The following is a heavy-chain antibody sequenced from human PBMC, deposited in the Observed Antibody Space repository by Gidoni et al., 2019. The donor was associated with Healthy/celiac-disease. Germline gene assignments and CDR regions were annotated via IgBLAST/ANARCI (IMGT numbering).Heavy chain of an antibody. J-gene: IGHJ3*02. CDR2: INHSGST. CDR3: ARATHYYDSSGYLDAFDI. V-gene: IGHV4-34*01. CDR1: GGSFSGYY. D-gene: IGHD3-22*01. Sequence: QVQLQQWGAGLLKPSETLSLTCAVVGGSFSGYYWGWIRQPPGKGLEWIGEINHSGSTNYNPSLKSRVTISVDTSKNQFSLKLSSVTAADTAVYYCARATHYYDSSGYLDAFDIWGQGTMVTVSS.